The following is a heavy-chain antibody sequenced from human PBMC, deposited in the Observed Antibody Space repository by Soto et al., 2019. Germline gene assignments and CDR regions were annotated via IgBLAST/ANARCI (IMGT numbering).Heavy chain of an antibody. J-gene: IGHJ6*02. D-gene: IGHD2-15*01. Sequence: SQTLSLPCAISGDSVSSNSAAWNWIRQSPSRGLEWLGRTYYRSKWYNDYAVSVKSRITINPDTSKNQFSLQLNSVTPEDTAVYYCARESEGGTVVTGGYYGMDVWGQGTTVTVSS. CDR3: ARESEGGTVVTGGYYGMDV. CDR2: TYYRSKWYN. V-gene: IGHV6-1*01. CDR1: GDSVSSNSAA.